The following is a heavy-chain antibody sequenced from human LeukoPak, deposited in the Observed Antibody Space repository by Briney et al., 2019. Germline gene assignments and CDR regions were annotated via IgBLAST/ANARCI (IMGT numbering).Heavy chain of an antibody. CDR1: GFTVSSNY. D-gene: IGHD3-10*01. V-gene: IGHV3-74*01. Sequence: GGSLRLSCAASGFTVSSNYMSWVRQAPGKGLEWVSRINSDGSSTSYADSVKGRFTISRDNAKNTLYLQMNSLRAEDTAVYYCARDITMLDYWGQGTLVTVSS. CDR2: INSDGSST. J-gene: IGHJ4*02. CDR3: ARDITMLDY.